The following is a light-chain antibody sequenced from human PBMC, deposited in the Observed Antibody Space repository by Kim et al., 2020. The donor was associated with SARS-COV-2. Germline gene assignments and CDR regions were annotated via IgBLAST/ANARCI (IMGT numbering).Light chain of an antibody. CDR2: GAS. Sequence: PGERVTLSCRASQSVSSSYLTWYQQKPGQAPRLLIYGASTRATGILARFSGSGSGTDFTLTISSLQPEDFAVYYCQQDYNLYTFGQGTKLEI. CDR3: QQDYNLYT. J-gene: IGKJ2*01. CDR1: QSVSSSY. V-gene: IGKV3D-7*01.